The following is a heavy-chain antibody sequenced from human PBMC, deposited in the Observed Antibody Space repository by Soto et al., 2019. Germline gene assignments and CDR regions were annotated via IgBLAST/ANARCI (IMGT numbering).Heavy chain of an antibody. CDR2: ILHGGST. J-gene: IGHJ4*02. CDR1: DGSFSGYY. Sequence: SETLSLTCAVYDGSFSGYYWSWIRQPPGKGLEWIGEILHGGSTDYSPSLKSRVTISVDTSKKQFSLELRFVTAADTAVYYCARPHYDSNTFYSFFDYWGQGTLVTVSS. D-gene: IGHD3-22*01. CDR3: ARPHYDSNTFYSFFDY. V-gene: IGHV4-34*12.